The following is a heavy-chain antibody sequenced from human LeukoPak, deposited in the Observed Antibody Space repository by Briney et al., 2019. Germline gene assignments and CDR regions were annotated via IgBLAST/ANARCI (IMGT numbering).Heavy chain of an antibody. Sequence: ASVKVSCKASGGTFSSYAISWVRQAPGQGLEWMGRINPNSGGTNYAQKFQGRVTMTRDTSISTAYMELSRLTSDDTAVYYCARERAYSYGFDYWGRGTLVTVPS. CDR3: ARERAYSYGFDY. CDR1: GGTFSSYA. D-gene: IGHD5-18*01. J-gene: IGHJ4*02. CDR2: INPNSGGT. V-gene: IGHV1-2*06.